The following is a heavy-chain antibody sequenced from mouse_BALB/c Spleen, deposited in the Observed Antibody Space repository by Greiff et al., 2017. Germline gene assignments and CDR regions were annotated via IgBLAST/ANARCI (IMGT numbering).Heavy chain of an antibody. CDR3: AREGLTDFAY. Sequence: EVQVVESGGGLVKPGGSLKLSCAASGFTFSDYYMYWVRQTPEKRLEWVATISDGGSYTYYPDSVKGRFTISRDNAKNNLYLQMSSLKSEDTAMYYCAREGLTDFAYWGQGTLVTVSA. V-gene: IGHV5-4*02. J-gene: IGHJ3*01. CDR1: GFTFSDYY. D-gene: IGHD4-1*01. CDR2: ISDGGSYT.